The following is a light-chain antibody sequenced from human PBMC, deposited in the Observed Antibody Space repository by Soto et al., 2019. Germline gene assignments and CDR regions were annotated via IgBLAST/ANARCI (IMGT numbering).Light chain of an antibody. CDR1: SSDIALYNY. J-gene: IGLJ1*01. CDR2: EVT. V-gene: IGLV2-14*01. CDR3: SSYTSSRSLV. Sequence: QSVLTQPASVSGSPGQSITISCTGTSSDIALYNYVSWYQQHPGKAPKLVIYEVTHRPSGVSNRFSGSKSGNTASLTISGLQTDDEADYYCSSYTSSRSLVFGTGTKVTLL.